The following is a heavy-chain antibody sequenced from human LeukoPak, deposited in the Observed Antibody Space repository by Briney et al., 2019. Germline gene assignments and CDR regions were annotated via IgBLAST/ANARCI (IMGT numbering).Heavy chain of an antibody. J-gene: IGHJ4*02. CDR2: IRSKANSYAT. CDR1: GFTFSTYG. D-gene: IGHD3-10*01. CDR3: TRWLYGSGSSPFDY. Sequence: PGGSLRLSCAASGFTFSTYGMHWVRQASGKGLEWVGRIRSKANSYATAYAASVKGRFTISRDDSKNTAYLQMNSLKTEDTAVYYCTRWLYGSGSSPFDYWGQGTLVTVSS. V-gene: IGHV3-73*01.